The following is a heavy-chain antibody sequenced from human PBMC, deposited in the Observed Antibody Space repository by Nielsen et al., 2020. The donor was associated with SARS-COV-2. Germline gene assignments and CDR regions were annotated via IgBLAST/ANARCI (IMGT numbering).Heavy chain of an antibody. J-gene: IGHJ6*02. CDR3: ARSSLGYGSGSRYYYYGMDV. D-gene: IGHD3-10*01. CDR2: IWYDGSNK. Sequence: GESLKISCAASGFTFSSYSMNWVRQAPGKGLEWVAVIWYDGSNKYYADSVKGRFTISRDNSKNTLYLQMNSLRAEDTAVYYCARSSLGYGSGSRYYYYGMDVWGQGTTVTVSS. CDR1: GFTFSSYS. V-gene: IGHV3-33*08.